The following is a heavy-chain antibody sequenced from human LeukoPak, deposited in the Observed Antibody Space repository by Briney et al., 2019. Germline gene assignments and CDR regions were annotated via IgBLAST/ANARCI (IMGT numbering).Heavy chain of an antibody. J-gene: IGHJ3*02. CDR3: ASQDMITFGGVYGRDAFDI. CDR2: IYYSGST. V-gene: IGHV4-39*07. D-gene: IGHD3-16*01. Sequence: PSETLSLTCTVSGGSISSSSYYWGWIRQPPGKGLEWIGSIYYSGSTYYNPSLKSRVTISVDTSKNQFSLKLSSVTAADTAVYYCASQDMITFGGVYGRDAFDIWGQGTMVTVSS. CDR1: GGSISSSSYY.